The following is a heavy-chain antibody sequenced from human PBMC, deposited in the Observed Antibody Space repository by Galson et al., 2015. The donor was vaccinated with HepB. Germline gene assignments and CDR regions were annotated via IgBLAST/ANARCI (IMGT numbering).Heavy chain of an antibody. V-gene: IGHV3-73*01. CDR3: TRLGDLSGYRSS. J-gene: IGHJ4*01. Sequence: SLRLSCAASGFTFSGSAIHWVRQASGKGLEWVGRIRSKARSHASAYAASLNGRFTISRDDSKNTAYLHMNSLKTEDTAVYYCTRLGDLSGYRSSWGQGTLVTVSS. D-gene: IGHD6-13*01. CDR2: IRSKARSHAS. CDR1: GFTFSGSA.